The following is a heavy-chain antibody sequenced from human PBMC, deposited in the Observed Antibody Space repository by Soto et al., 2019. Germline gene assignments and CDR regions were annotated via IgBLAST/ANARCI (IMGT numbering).Heavy chain of an antibody. V-gene: IGHV3-23*01. J-gene: IGHJ6*02. CDR2: ISGSGGST. D-gene: IGHD3-3*01. CDR3: AKAYDFWSGYPPRYMDV. Sequence: GGSLRLSCAASGFTFSSYAMSWVRQAPGKGLEWVSAISGSGGSTYYADSVKGRFTTSRDNSKNTLYLQMNSLRAEDTAVYYCAKAYDFWSGYPPRYMDVWGQGTTVTVSS. CDR1: GFTFSSYA.